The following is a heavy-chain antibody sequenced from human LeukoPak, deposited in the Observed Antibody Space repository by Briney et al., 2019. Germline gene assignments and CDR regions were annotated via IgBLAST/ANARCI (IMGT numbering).Heavy chain of an antibody. CDR2: ISGSGGST. D-gene: IGHD5-18*01. V-gene: IGHV3-23*01. CDR3: AKVRGYSYREPFGY. Sequence: GGSLRLSCAASGSTFSSYAMSWVRQAPGKGLEWVSAISGSGGSTYYADSVKGRFTISRDNSKNTLYLQMNSLRAEDTAVYYCAKVRGYSYREPFGYWGQGTLVTVSS. CDR1: GSTFSSYA. J-gene: IGHJ4*02.